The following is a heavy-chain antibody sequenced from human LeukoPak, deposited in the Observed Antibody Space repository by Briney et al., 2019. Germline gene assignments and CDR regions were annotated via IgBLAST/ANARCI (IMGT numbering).Heavy chain of an antibody. CDR3: ARDRGGSGPTTTDY. J-gene: IGHJ4*02. CDR2: INTDGSST. V-gene: IGHV3-74*01. CDR1: GFTFSTSW. Sequence: GSLRLSCAASGFTFSTSWMHWVRQVPGKGLVWVSRINTDGSSTIYADSVMGRFTISRDNAKNTLYLQMNSLRAEDTAVYYCARDRGGSGPTTTDYWGQGTLVTVSS. D-gene: IGHD6-19*01.